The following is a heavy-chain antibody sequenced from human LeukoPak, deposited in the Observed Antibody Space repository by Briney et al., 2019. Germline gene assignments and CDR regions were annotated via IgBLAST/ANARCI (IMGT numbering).Heavy chain of an antibody. CDR2: INHSGST. Sequence: SETLSLTCAVYGGSFSGYYWSWIRQPPGKGLEWIGEINHSGSTNYNPSLKSRVTISVDTSKNQFSLKLSSVTAADTAVYYCARHASGSYYYYYMDVWGKGTTVTVSS. CDR1: GGSFSGYY. CDR3: ARHASGSYYYYYMDV. D-gene: IGHD1-26*01. V-gene: IGHV4-34*01. J-gene: IGHJ6*03.